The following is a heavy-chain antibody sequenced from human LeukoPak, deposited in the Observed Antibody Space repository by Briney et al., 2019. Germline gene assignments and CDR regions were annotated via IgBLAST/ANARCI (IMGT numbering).Heavy chain of an antibody. D-gene: IGHD2-2*01. V-gene: IGHV4-30-4*01. CDR1: GGSISSGDYY. J-gene: IGHJ4*02. CDR3: ARVDIVVVPAARYYFDY. Sequence: PSQTLSLTCTVSGGSISSGDYYWSWIRQPPGKGLECIGYIYYSGSTYYNPSLKSRVTISVDTSKNQFSPKLSSVTAADTAVYYCARVDIVVVPAARYYFDYWGQGTLVTVSS. CDR2: IYYSGST.